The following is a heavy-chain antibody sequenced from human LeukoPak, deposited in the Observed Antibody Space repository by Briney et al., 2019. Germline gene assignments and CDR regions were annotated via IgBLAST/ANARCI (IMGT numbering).Heavy chain of an antibody. J-gene: IGHJ4*02. V-gene: IGHV3-48*01. Sequence: GGSLRLSCAASGFTFSTHSMHWVRQAPGKGLEWISYISGTGSTLYYADSVTDRFTISRDNAKNSLYLQMNSLRAEDTAVYYCAAPGAFWSGYYYYFDYWGQGTLVTVSS. CDR3: AAPGAFWSGYYYYFDY. CDR1: GFTFSTHS. CDR2: ISGTGSTL. D-gene: IGHD3-3*01.